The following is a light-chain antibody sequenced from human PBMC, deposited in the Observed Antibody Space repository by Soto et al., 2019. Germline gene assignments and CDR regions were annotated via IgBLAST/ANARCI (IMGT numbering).Light chain of an antibody. CDR3: QQYASLPRT. J-gene: IGKJ1*01. CDR2: GAS. V-gene: IGKV3-20*01. CDR1: QSGSSSC. Sequence: EILLTQSTSTLSLSPGARATHSCRPSQSGSSSCLAWYQQKPGQAPRLLIYGASSRATGIPDRFSASGSGTDFTLTISRLEPEDFAVYYCQQYASLPRTFGQGTKVDIK.